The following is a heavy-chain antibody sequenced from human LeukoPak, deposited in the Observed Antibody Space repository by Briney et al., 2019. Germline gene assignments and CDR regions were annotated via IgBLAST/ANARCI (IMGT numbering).Heavy chain of an antibody. J-gene: IGHJ4*02. CDR1: GYTFTGYY. V-gene: IGHV1-2*06. Sequence: ASVKVSCKASGYTFTGYYMHWVRQAPGQGLEWMGRINPNSGGTNYAQKFQGRVTMTRDTSISTAYMEPSRLRSDDTAVYYCASRYSGSYLAGQTRDYWGQGTLVTVSS. D-gene: IGHD1-26*01. CDR3: ASRYSGSYLAGQTRDY. CDR2: INPNSGGT.